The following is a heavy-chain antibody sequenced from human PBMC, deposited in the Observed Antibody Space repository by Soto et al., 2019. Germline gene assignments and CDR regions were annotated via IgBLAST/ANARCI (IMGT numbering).Heavy chain of an antibody. CDR2: ISAYNGNT. D-gene: IGHD1-26*01. J-gene: IGHJ3*02. Sequence: QVQLVQSGAEVKKPGASVKVSCKASGYTFTSYGISWVRQAPGQGLEWMGWISAYNGNTNYAQKLQGRVTMTTDTSTSTAYMELRSLRSDATALYYCGRDLVLRPGAGDGYNTDAFDIWGQGTMVTVSS. CDR1: GYTFTSYG. CDR3: GRDLVLRPGAGDGYNTDAFDI. V-gene: IGHV1-18*01.